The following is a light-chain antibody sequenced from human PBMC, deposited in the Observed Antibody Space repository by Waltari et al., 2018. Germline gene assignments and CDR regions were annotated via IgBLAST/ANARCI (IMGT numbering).Light chain of an antibody. CDR3: QQYNDWPRT. CDR1: QSVSTN. J-gene: IGKJ1*01. CDR2: GAS. V-gene: IGKV3-15*01. Sequence: EIVMTQSPALLSASPGERATLPCRASQSVSTNFAWYQQKPGQAPRLLIYGASTRATGIPDRFSGSGSGTEFTLTISSLQSEDFVVYSCQQYNDWPRTFGQGTKV.